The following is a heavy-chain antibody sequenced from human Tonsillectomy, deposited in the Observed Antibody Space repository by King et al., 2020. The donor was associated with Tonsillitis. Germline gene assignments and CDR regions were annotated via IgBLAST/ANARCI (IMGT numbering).Heavy chain of an antibody. J-gene: IGHJ5*02. CDR3: ASDTTFGGVIAFDP. CDR1: GGSISSGGYS. V-gene: IGHV4-30-4*07. D-gene: IGHD3-16*02. CDR2: IYYSGST. Sequence: VQLQESGPGLVKPSQTLSLTCAVSGGSISSGGYSWSWIRQPPEKGLEWIGYIYYSGSTYYNPSLKSRVAISLDTSKNQFSLKLSSVTAADTAVYYCASDTTFGGVIAFDPWGQGTPVTVSS.